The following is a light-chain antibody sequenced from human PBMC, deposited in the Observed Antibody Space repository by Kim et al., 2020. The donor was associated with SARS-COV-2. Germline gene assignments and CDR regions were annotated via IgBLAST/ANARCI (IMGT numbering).Light chain of an antibody. CDR1: QSISSY. V-gene: IGKV1-39*01. Sequence: DIQMTQSPSSLSASVGDRVTITCRASQSISSYLNWYQQKPGKAPKLLIYAASSLQSGVPSRFSGSGSGTDFTLTISSLQPEDFATYYWQQGYSTPLTFGPGTKVDIQ. CDR2: AAS. CDR3: QQGYSTPLT. J-gene: IGKJ3*01.